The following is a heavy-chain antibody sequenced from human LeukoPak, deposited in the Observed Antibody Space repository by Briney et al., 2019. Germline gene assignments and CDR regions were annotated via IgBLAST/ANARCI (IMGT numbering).Heavy chain of an antibody. J-gene: IGHJ4*02. Sequence: IYTSGSTNYNPSLKSRVTMSVDTSKNQFSLKLSSVTAADTAVYYCARDGSPITMIAPFDYWGQGTLVTVSS. V-gene: IGHV4-4*07. D-gene: IGHD3-22*01. CDR2: IYTSGST. CDR3: ARDGSPITMIAPFDY.